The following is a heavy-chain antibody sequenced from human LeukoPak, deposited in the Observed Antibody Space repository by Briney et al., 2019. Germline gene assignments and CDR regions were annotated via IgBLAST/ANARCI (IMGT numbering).Heavy chain of an antibody. CDR1: GGSISSGDYY. CDR3: ARASPPYYDSSGVDAFDI. D-gene: IGHD3-22*01. J-gene: IGHJ3*02. V-gene: IGHV4-30-4*01. CDR2: IYYSGST. Sequence: SETLSLTCTVSGGSISSGDYYWSWIRQPPGKGLEWIGYIYYSGSTYYNPSLKSRVTISVDTSKNQFSLKLSSVTAADTAVYYCARASPPYYDSSGVDAFDIWGQGTMVTVSS.